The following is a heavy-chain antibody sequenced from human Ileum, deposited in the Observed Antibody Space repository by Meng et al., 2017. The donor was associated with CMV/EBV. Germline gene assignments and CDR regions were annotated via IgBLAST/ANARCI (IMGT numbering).Heavy chain of an antibody. Sequence: LTCAVSGWACSAYYWWCFRRPPGGRVQELSEIIHCSGTTYYPSLQKRRTISVVASKNQFSLQLNSVAAADTSVDYCGAIAYGDNPSYWGQGTLVTVSS. V-gene: IGHV4-34*12. CDR3: GAIAYGDNPSY. J-gene: IGHJ4*02. CDR2: IIHCSGT. CDR1: GWACSAYY. D-gene: IGHD4/OR15-4a*01.